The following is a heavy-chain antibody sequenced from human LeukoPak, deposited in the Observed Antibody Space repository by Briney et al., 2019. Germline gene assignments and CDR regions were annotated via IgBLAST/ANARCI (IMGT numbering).Heavy chain of an antibody. V-gene: IGHV3-30*02. J-gene: IGHJ4*02. CDR2: IRYDGSNK. CDR1: GFTFTTYW. D-gene: IGHD4-17*01. Sequence: PGGSLRLSCAASGFTFTTYWMSWVRQAPGKGLEWVAFIRYDGSNKYYADSVKGRFTISRDNAKNSLYLQMNSLRAEDTAVYYCASADYGDYAGWGQGTLVTVSS. CDR3: ASADYGDYAG.